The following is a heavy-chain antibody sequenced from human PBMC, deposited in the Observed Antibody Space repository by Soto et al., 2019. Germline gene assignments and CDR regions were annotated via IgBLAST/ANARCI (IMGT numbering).Heavy chain of an antibody. Sequence: GGSLRLSCEASGFIFTNFWMHWVRQVPGKGLVWVSRVDTSGSSTSYADSVKGRFTISRDNAKNTVSLQMNSLRAEDTGVYYCAKDSWYFDLWSQGSLVTVSS. CDR3: AKDSWYFDL. J-gene: IGHJ4*02. D-gene: IGHD6-13*01. CDR2: VDTSGSST. CDR1: GFIFTNFW. V-gene: IGHV3-74*01.